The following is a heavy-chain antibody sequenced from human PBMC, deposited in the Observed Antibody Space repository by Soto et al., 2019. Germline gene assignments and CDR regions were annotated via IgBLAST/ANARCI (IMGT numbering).Heavy chain of an antibody. CDR2: ISSSSSYI. Sequence: EVQLVESGGGLVKPGGSLRLSCAASGFTFSSYSMNWVRQAPGKGLEWVSSISSSSSYIYYADSVKGRFTISRDNAKNSLYLQMNSLRAEDTAVYYCARENGLCSGGSCSPTDPFDYWGQGTLVTVSS. V-gene: IGHV3-21*01. CDR3: ARENGLCSGGSCSPTDPFDY. J-gene: IGHJ4*02. CDR1: GFTFSSYS. D-gene: IGHD2-15*01.